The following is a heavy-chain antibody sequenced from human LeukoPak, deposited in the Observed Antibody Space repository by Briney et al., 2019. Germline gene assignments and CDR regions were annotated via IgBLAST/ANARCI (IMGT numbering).Heavy chain of an antibody. Sequence: SETLSLTCTVSGGSISSYYWSWIRQPPGKGLEWIGYIYYSGSTNYNPSLKSRVTISVDTSKNQFSLRLSSVTAADTAVYYCARVSNNAILDKRWYFDYWGQGTLVTVSS. CDR2: IYYSGST. CDR1: GGSISSYY. V-gene: IGHV4-59*01. CDR3: ARVSNNAILDKRWYFDY. D-gene: IGHD5-24*01. J-gene: IGHJ4*02.